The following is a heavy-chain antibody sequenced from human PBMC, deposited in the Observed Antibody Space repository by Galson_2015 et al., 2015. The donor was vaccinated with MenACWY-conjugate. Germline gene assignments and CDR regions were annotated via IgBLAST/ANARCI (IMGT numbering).Heavy chain of an antibody. CDR3: ARWGPSHTAYRPSTDQINDAFDV. CDR1: GDSVSSNNAA. J-gene: IGHJ3*01. Sequence: CAISGDSVSSNNAAWTWIRQSPSRGLEWLGRTYYRSKWYNDYAFSLKSRITVNPDTSKNQFSLQLNSVTPEDPAVYYCARWGPSHTAYRPSTDQINDAFDVSGQGTMVTVSS. D-gene: IGHD2-21*01. CDR2: TYYRSKWYN. V-gene: IGHV6-1*01.